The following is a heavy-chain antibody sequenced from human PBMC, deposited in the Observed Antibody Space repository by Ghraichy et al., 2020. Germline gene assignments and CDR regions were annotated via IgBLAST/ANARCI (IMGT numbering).Heavy chain of an antibody. J-gene: IGHJ4*02. V-gene: IGHV4-34*01. D-gene: IGHD2-8*01. Sequence: SQTLPLTCAVYGGSFSGYYWSWIRQPPGKGLEWIGEINPSGSTIYNPSLKSRVTISVDRSKNQFSLKLSSVTAADTAVYYCARVKWSSCTNDVCSYRRLDYWGQGTLVTVSS. CDR1: GGSFSGYY. CDR3: ARVKWSSCTNDVCSYRRLDY. CDR2: INPSGST.